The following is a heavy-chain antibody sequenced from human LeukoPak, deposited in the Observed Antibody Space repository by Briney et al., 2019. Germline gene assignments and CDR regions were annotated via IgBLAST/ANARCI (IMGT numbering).Heavy chain of an antibody. V-gene: IGHV3-48*03. D-gene: IGHD5-12*01. J-gene: IGHJ4*02. CDR2: ISSSGSTI. Sequence: PGGSRRLSCAASGFTFSSYEMNWVHQAPGKGLEWDSYISSSGSTIYYADSVKGRFTISRDNAKNSLYLQMNSLRAEDTAVYYCASDRSFGFSGYGIVDYWGQGTLVTVPS. CDR1: GFTFSSYE. CDR3: ASDRSFGFSGYGIVDY.